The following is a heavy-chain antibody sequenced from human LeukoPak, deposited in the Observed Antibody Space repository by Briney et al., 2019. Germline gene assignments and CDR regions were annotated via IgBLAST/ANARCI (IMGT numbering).Heavy chain of an antibody. J-gene: IGHJ5*02. CDR3: ARGRGPYGWFDP. V-gene: IGHV3-74*01. Sequence: GGSLRLSCAASGFDLSAYWMHWVRQVLGKGLVWVSRKSSDGSNTNYADSVKGRFTVSRDNAKNTLYLQMNSLRVEDTAVYYCARGRGPYGWFDPWGQGTLVTVSS. CDR2: KSSDGSNT. D-gene: IGHD3-10*01. CDR1: GFDLSAYW.